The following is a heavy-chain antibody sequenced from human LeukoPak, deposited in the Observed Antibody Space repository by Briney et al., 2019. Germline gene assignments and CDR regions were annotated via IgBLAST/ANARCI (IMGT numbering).Heavy chain of an antibody. CDR3: AKGRKFYDFWSGYPPYYYYGMDV. J-gene: IGHJ6*02. V-gene: IGHV3-43*01. CDR2: ISWDGGST. D-gene: IGHD3-3*01. CDR1: GFTFDDYT. Sequence: PGGSLRLSCAASGFTFDDYTMHWVHQAPGKGLEWVSLISWDGGSTYYADSVKGRFTISRDNSKNSLYLQMNSLRTEDTALYYCAKGRKFYDFWSGYPPYYYYGMDVWGQGTTVTVSS.